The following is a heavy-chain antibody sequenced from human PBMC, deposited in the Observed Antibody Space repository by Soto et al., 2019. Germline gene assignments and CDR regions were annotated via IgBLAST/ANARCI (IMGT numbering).Heavy chain of an antibody. J-gene: IGHJ4*02. V-gene: IGHV3-30*18. CDR1: GFTFSSYG. D-gene: IGHD2-2*01. Sequence: VQLVESGGGVVQPGRSLRLSCAASGFTFSSYGMHWVRQAPGKGLEWVAVISYDGSNKYYADSVKGRFTISRDNSKNTLYLQMNSLRAEDTAVYYCAKVAEGINIVVVPADTNYFDYWGQGTLVTVSS. CDR3: AKVAEGINIVVVPADTNYFDY. CDR2: ISYDGSNK.